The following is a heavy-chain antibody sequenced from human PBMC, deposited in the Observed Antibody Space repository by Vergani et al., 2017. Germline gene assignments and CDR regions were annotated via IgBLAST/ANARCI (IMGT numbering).Heavy chain of an antibody. CDR1: GGSFTSYH. CDR2: IDHTGRP. D-gene: IGHD4-11*01. J-gene: IGHJ6*03. V-gene: IGHV4-34*01. CDR3: ARVNTETNGHRYYYYYMDV. Sequence: QVQLQQWGGGLLKPSETLSLTCVVNGGSFTSYHWTWIRQSPGEGLEWVVDIDHTGRPDYNPSLKSRLTMSVDKARNQFSLTLNSVTATDTAIYFCARVNTETNGHRYYYYYMDVWGQGTAVTVS.